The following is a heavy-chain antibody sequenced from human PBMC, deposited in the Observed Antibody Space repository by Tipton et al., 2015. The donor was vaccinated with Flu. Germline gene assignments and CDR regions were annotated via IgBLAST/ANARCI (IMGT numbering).Heavy chain of an antibody. D-gene: IGHD2-21*02. CDR3: VRTPRCGADCFGLGGK. J-gene: IGHJ1*01. CDR2: ISTYNGNI. V-gene: IGHV1-18*01. Sequence: QVQLVQSGAEVKKPGASVKVSCKTSGYIFRSYAISWVRQAPGQGLEWMGWISTYNGNIKYAEKFQGRVTMTTDTSTSTAYMELRSLTTDATAVYYWVRTPRCGADCFGLGGKRGRGTLVTVSS. CDR1: GYIFRSYA.